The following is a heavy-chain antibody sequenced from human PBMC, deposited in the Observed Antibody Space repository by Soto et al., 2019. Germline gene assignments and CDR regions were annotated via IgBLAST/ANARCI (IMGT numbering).Heavy chain of an antibody. CDR1: GVTFSGYW. Sequence: PGGSLRLSCAASGVTFSGYWMHWVRQAPGKGLVWVSRINSDGSSTSYADSVKGRFTISRDNAKNTLHLQMNSLRVEDTAVYYCARACCNDKHWFDPLGQGTLVTVSS. V-gene: IGHV3-74*01. J-gene: IGHJ5*02. CDR3: ARACCNDKHWFDP. CDR2: INSDGSST.